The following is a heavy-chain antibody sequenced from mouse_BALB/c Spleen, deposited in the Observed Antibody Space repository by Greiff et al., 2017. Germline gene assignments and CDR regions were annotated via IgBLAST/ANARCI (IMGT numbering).Heavy chain of an antibody. CDR2: IRSKSNNYAT. Sequence: EVQLVESGGGLVQPKGSLKLSCAASGFTFNTYAMNWVRQAPGKGLEWVARIRSKSNNYATYYADSVKDRFTISRDDSQSMLYLQMNNLKTEDTAMYYCVRHPPYYAIDYWGQGTSVTVSS. CDR1: GFTFNTYA. CDR3: VRHPPYYAIDY. V-gene: IGHV10-1*02. J-gene: IGHJ4*01.